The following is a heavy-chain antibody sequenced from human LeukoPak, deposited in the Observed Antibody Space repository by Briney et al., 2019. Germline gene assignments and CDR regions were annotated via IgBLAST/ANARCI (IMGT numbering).Heavy chain of an antibody. CDR2: IYYSGST. Sequence: SETLSLTCAVYGGSFSGYYWSWIRQPPGKGLEWIGYIYYSGSTDYNPSLKSRVTISVDTSKNQFSLKLSSVTAADTAVYYCARRRGYSGYVIDYWGQGTLVTVSS. CDR1: GGSFSGYY. D-gene: IGHD5-12*01. CDR3: ARRRGYSGYVIDY. V-gene: IGHV4-59*08. J-gene: IGHJ4*02.